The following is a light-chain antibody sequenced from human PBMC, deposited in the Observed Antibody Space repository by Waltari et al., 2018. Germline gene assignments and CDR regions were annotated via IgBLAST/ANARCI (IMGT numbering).Light chain of an antibody. CDR3: QQYNDWPPKYT. V-gene: IGKV3-15*01. CDR1: ESFRGN. CDR2: GVS. Sequence: MVMTQSPATLSVSPGARATLSCRTSESFRGNLAWYQQKPGQAPRLLIYGVSTRATGIPARFSGSGSGTEFTLTISSLQAEDFAVYYCQQYNDWPPKYTFGQGTKLEIK. J-gene: IGKJ2*01.